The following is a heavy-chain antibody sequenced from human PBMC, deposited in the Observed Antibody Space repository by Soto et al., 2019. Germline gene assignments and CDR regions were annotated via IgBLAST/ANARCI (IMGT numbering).Heavy chain of an antibody. J-gene: IGHJ6*02. CDR2: INPSGGST. CDR3: ARGGGGSGARSDYYGMDV. D-gene: IGHD3-10*01. Sequence: ASVKVSCKASGYTFSTYYMHWVRQAPGQGYEWMGIINPSGGSTTYAQKFQGRVTMTRDTSTTTVYMELSSLRSEDTAVYYCARGGGGSGARSDYYGMDVWGQGTTVTVSS. V-gene: IGHV1-46*01. CDR1: GYTFSTYY.